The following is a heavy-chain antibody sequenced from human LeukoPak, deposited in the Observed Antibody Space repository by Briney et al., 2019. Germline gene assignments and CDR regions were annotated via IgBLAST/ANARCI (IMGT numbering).Heavy chain of an antibody. Sequence: PSETLSLTCTVSGYSISSGYYWGWIRQPPGKGLEWIGSIYHSGSTYYNPSLKSRVTISVDTSKNQFSLKLSSVTAADTAVYYCARDWNYGSGTTDLDYWGQGTLVTVSS. CDR2: IYHSGST. V-gene: IGHV4-38-2*02. CDR1: GYSISSGYY. J-gene: IGHJ4*02. CDR3: ARDWNYGSGTTDLDY. D-gene: IGHD3-10*01.